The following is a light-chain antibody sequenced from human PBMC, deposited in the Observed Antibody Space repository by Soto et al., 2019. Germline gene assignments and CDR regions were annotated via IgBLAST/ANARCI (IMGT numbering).Light chain of an antibody. CDR1: QSVSSS. Sequence: EIVLTQSPATLSLSPGERATLSCRASQSVSSSLAWYQQKPGQAPRLLIYDASNRAAGIPARFSGSGSGTDFTLTISRLEPEDFAVYYCQQYDSAPWTFGQGTKVE. V-gene: IGKV3-11*01. CDR3: QQYDSAPWT. CDR2: DAS. J-gene: IGKJ1*01.